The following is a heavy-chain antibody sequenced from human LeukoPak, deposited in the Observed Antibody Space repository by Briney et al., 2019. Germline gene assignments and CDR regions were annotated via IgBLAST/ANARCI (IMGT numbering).Heavy chain of an antibody. J-gene: IGHJ4*02. V-gene: IGHV3-23*01. Sequence: GGSLRLSCAASGFIFSTYSMNWVRQAPGKGLEWLSDIGGSGGETYYADSVKGRFTISRDNSESTLYLQMNSLRAEDTAVYYCVKRARDGYNSPLDNWGQGTLVTVSS. D-gene: IGHD5-24*01. CDR1: GFIFSTYS. CDR3: VKRARDGYNSPLDN. CDR2: IGGSGGET.